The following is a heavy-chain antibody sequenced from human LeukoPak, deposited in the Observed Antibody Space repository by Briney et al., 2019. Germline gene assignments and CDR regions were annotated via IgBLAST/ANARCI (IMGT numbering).Heavy chain of an antibody. CDR2: IYWNDDK. J-gene: IGHJ4*02. D-gene: IGHD3-9*01. V-gene: IGHV2-5*01. CDR1: GFSLSTSGVG. Sequence: SGPTLVKPTQTLTLTCTFSGFSLSTSGVGVGWIRQPPGKALEWLALIYWNDDKRFSPYLKSRPSITKDTSKNQVVLTMTNMDPVDTATYYCAHTVTGYYTADYWGQGTLVTVSS. CDR3: AHTVTGYYTADY.